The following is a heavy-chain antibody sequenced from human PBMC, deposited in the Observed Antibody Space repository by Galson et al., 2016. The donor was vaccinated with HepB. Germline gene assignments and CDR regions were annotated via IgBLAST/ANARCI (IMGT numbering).Heavy chain of an antibody. CDR1: GFSLSTGGEG. V-gene: IGHV2-5*02. CDR3: AHRQVVYNTSLGSRGGFAP. J-gene: IGHJ5*02. Sequence: PALVKPTQTLRLTCSFSGFSLSTGGEGVGWIRQPPGKALEWLALIYWDDDKRYSPSLKSRLTITKDTSKNQVVLTMTNMDPVDTGTYFCAHRQVVYNTSLGSRGGFAPWGQGTLVIGSS. D-gene: IGHD2-8*02. CDR2: IYWDDDK.